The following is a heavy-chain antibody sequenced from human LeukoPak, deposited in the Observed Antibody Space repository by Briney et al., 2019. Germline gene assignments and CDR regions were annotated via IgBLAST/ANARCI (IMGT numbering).Heavy chain of an antibody. J-gene: IGHJ4*02. CDR1: GYSLTSYW. Sequence: GESLKISCKGSGYSLTSYWIGWVRQMPGKGLEWMGIIYPGDSDTTYSPSFQGQVTISVDKSISTAYLQWSSLKASDTAMYYCARQGDGYNRPFDYWGQGTLVTVSS. CDR3: ARQGDGYNRPFDY. CDR2: IYPGDSDT. V-gene: IGHV5-51*01. D-gene: IGHD5-24*01.